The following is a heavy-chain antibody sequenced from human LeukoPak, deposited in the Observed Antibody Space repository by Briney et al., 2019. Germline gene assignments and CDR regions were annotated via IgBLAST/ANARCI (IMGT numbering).Heavy chain of an antibody. J-gene: IGHJ6*02. Sequence: ASVKVSCKASGYTFTSYDINWVRQATGQGLEWIGWMNPNSGNTGYAQKFQGRVTMTRNTSISTAYMELSSLRSEDTAVYYCARGLGELWLPVPTRPYGMDVWGQGTTVTVSS. D-gene: IGHD5-18*01. CDR2: MNPNSGNT. CDR3: ARGLGELWLPVPTRPYGMDV. CDR1: GYTFTSYD. V-gene: IGHV1-8*01.